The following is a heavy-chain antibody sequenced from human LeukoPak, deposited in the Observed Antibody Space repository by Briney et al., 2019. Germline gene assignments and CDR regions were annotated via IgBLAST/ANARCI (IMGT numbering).Heavy chain of an antibody. V-gene: IGHV4-59*01. CDR2: IYYSGST. CDR3: ARHRGPRYSSGWPFDY. CDR1: GGSIRGYY. J-gene: IGHJ4*02. D-gene: IGHD6-19*01. Sequence: PSETLSLTYTVSGGSIRGYYWSWIRQPPGKGLEWIGYIYYSGSTNYNPSLKSRVTISVDTSKNQFSLKLSSVTAADPAVYYCARHRGPRYSSGWPFDYWGQGTLVTVSS.